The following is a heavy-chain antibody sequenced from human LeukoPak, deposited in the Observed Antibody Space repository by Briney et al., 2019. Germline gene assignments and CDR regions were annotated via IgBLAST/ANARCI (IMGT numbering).Heavy chain of an antibody. D-gene: IGHD6-19*01. J-gene: IGHJ4*02. CDR1: GGSVSSYY. V-gene: IGHV4-4*07. CDR2: ISNSGST. Sequence: SETLSLTCTVSGGSVSSYYWSWIRQPAGKGLEWIGRISNSGSTNINPSLKSRVTMSVDTSKNHFSLRLSSVTAADTAVYYCARDLPSPGAGGLTVHFDYWGQGTLVTVSS. CDR3: ARDLPSPGAGGLTVHFDY.